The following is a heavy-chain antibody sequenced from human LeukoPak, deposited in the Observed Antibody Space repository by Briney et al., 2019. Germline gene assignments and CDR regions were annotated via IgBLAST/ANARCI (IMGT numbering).Heavy chain of an antibody. V-gene: IGHV1-18*01. Sequence: ASVKVSCKASGYTFTSYGISWVRQAPGQGLEWMGWISAYNGNTNYAQKLQGRVTMTTDTSTSTAYMELRSLRSDDTAVYYCARDYYDSSGYYKSVQYYFDYWGQGTLVTVSS. CDR2: ISAYNGNT. CDR1: GYTFTSYG. D-gene: IGHD3-22*01. CDR3: ARDYYDSSGYYKSVQYYFDY. J-gene: IGHJ4*02.